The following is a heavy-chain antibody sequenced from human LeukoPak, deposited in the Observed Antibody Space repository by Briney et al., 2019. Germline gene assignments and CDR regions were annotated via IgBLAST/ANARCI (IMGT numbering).Heavy chain of an antibody. CDR1: GFTFSSYW. J-gene: IGHJ4*02. CDR3: ARARPSMWIDY. D-gene: IGHD5-12*01. V-gene: IGHV3-7*01. Sequence: GGSLRLSCVASGFTFSSYWMTWVRQAPGKGLEWVANIKTDGSQIYYVDSVKGRFTISRDSSKNTLYLQMNSLRPEDTAVYYCARARPSMWIDYWGQGTLVTVSS. CDR2: IKTDGSQI.